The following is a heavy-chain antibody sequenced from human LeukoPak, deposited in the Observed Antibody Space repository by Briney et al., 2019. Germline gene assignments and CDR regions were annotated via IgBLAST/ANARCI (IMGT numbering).Heavy chain of an antibody. V-gene: IGHV1-2*02. Sequence: ASVEFSFEAAGYTFTCYYMHWVRPAPGQGLEWMGWINPNSGGTNYAQKFQGRVTITRDTSISTAYMELSRLRSDDTAVYYCTRAPLRDQGDYWGQGTLVTVSS. J-gene: IGHJ4*02. D-gene: IGHD4-17*01. CDR2: INPNSGGT. CDR1: GYTFTCYY. CDR3: TRAPLRDQGDY.